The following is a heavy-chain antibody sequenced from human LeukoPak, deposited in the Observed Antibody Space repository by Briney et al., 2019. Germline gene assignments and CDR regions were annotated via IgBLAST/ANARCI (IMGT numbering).Heavy chain of an antibody. CDR3: ARAARDILTGYYRNNWFDP. CDR2: IYHSGST. J-gene: IGHJ5*02. CDR1: GFSISSGYY. V-gene: IGHV4-38-2*01. D-gene: IGHD3-9*01. Sequence: SETLSLTCAASGFSISSGYYWGWIRQPPGKGLEWIGSIYHSGSTYYNPSLKSRVTISVDTSKNQFSLKLSSVTAADTAVYYCARAARDILTGYYRNNWFDPWGQGTLVTVSS.